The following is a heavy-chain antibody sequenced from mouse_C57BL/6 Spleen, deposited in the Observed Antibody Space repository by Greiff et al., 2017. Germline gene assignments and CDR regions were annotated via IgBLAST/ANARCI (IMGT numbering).Heavy chain of an antibody. V-gene: IGHV1-80*01. CDR1: GYAFSSYW. Sequence: VQLQQSGAELVKPGASVKISCKASGYAFSSYWMNWVKQRPGKGLEWIGQIYPGDGDTNYNGKFKGKATLTADKSSSTAYMQLSSLTSEDSAVYFCARYSSGLGVYFDYWGQGTTLTVSS. CDR2: IYPGDGDT. D-gene: IGHD3-2*02. J-gene: IGHJ2*01. CDR3: ARYSSGLGVYFDY.